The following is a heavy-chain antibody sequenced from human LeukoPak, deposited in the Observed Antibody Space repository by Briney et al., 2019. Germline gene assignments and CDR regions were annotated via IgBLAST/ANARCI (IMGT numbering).Heavy chain of an antibody. CDR1: GYTFTGYY. D-gene: IGHD3-9*01. CDR2: MNPNSGNT. Sequence: GASVKVSCKASGYTFTGYYMHWVRQATGQGLEWMGWMNPNSGNTGYAQKFQGRVTITRNTSISTAYMELSSLRSEDTAVYYCARGGLTLYYYYYYMDVWGKGTTVTVSS. J-gene: IGHJ6*03. CDR3: ARGGLTLYYYYYYMDV. V-gene: IGHV1-8*03.